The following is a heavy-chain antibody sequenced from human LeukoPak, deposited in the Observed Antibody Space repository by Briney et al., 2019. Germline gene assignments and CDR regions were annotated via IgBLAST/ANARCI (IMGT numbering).Heavy chain of an antibody. J-gene: IGHJ4*02. CDR3: ARSPIVVVTATPSYFDY. V-gene: IGHV3-48*04. D-gene: IGHD2-21*02. CDR2: ISSSSSTI. CDR1: GFTFSSSS. Sequence: GGSLRLSCAASGFTFSSSSMNWVRQGPGKGLEWVSYISSSSSTIYYADSVKGRFTISRDNAKNSLYLQMNSLRAEDTAVYYCARSPIVVVTATPSYFDYWGQGTLVTASS.